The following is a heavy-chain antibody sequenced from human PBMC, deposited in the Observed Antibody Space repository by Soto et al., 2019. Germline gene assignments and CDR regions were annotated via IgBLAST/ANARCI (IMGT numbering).Heavy chain of an antibody. V-gene: IGHV1-8*01. CDR2: MNPNSGNT. D-gene: IGHD3-10*01. J-gene: IGHJ3*02. Sequence: QVQLVQSGAEVKKPGASVKVSCKASGYTFTSYDINWVRQATGQGLEWMGWMNPNSGNTGYAQKFQGRVTMTRNTSISTAYMEPSSLRSEDTAVYYCARGINYYASGDDAFDIWGQGTMVTVSS. CDR1: GYTFTSYD. CDR3: ARGINYYASGDDAFDI.